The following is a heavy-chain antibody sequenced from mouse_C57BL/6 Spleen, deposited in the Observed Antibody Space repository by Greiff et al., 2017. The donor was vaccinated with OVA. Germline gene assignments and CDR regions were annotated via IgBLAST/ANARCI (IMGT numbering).Heavy chain of an antibody. Sequence: QVQLQQPGAELVKPGASVKLSCKASGYTFTSYWMQWVKQRPGQGLEWIGEIDPSDSYTNYNQKFKGKATLTVDTSSSTAYMQLSSLTSEDSAVYYCARWPRREFAYWGQGTLVTVSA. CDR1: GYTFTSYW. CDR3: ARWPRREFAY. V-gene: IGHV1-50*01. CDR2: IDPSDSYT. J-gene: IGHJ3*01.